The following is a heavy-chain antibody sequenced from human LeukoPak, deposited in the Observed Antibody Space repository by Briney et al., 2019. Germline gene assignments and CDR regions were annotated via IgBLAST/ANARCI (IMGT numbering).Heavy chain of an antibody. Sequence: SETLSLTCAVYGGSFSGYYWAWIRQSPGKGLEWIGSITYSGSTYYNPSLESRVTISVDTSKNQFSLRLISVTAVDTAVYYCARQGVGATDCWGQGTLVTVSS. CDR1: GGSFSGYY. V-gene: IGHV4-34*01. CDR3: ARQGVGATDC. J-gene: IGHJ4*02. D-gene: IGHD1-26*01. CDR2: ITYSGST.